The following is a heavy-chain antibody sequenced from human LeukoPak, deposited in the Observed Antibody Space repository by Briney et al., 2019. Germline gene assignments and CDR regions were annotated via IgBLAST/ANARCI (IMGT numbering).Heavy chain of an antibody. Sequence: GGSLRLSCSASGFTFKSHAMHWIRQAPGKGLEWVAFISWDGNIEHYADSVKGRFTISRDNPKNTLYLQMNSLRAEDTAVYYCAKAPGYCTSTSCSIDYWGQGTLVTVSP. CDR1: GFTFKSHA. D-gene: IGHD2-2*01. J-gene: IGHJ4*02. V-gene: IGHV3-30-3*01. CDR2: ISWDGNIE. CDR3: AKAPGYCTSTSCSIDY.